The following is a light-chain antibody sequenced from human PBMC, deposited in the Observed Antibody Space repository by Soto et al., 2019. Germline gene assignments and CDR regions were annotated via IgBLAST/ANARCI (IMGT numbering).Light chain of an antibody. Sequence: EIVMTQSPATLSLSPGERATLSCRASQSLRSSLAWYQQKPGQAPRLLIYDASTRATDIPARFSASGSGTEFTLAISSLQSEDFAVYYCQQYNYWPRTSGQGTKVEIQ. CDR2: DAS. CDR1: QSLRSS. CDR3: QQYNYWPRT. J-gene: IGKJ1*01. V-gene: IGKV3D-15*01.